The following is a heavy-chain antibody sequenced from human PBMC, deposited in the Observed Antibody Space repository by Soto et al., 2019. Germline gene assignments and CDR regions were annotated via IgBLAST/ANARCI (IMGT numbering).Heavy chain of an antibody. CDR2: ISAYIGDT. J-gene: IGHJ5*01. Sequence: AAAVKVSCKTSGYIFSSYGISWVRQAPGQGLEWMGWISAYIGDTKYAQTLQGRVTMTTDTSTKTAYMELRSLRFDDTAVYYCARVAVAGTSPRPHGFDSWGQGTLVTVSS. CDR1: GYIFSSYG. CDR3: ARVAVAGTSPRPHGFDS. D-gene: IGHD6-19*01. V-gene: IGHV1-18*01.